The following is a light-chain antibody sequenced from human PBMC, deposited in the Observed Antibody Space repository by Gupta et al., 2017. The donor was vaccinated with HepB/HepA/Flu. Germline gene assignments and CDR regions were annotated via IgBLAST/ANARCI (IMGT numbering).Light chain of an antibody. Sequence: QSLLTQPLSDSAAPGQRVSISCSGGSSNIGSNYVSWYQQLPGTAPKLIIYDNRERPSGIPDRFSGSKSGTSATLGITGLQTGDEADYYCGTWDVSLSAGVFGGGTKLIVL. CDR3: GTWDVSLSAGV. CDR1: SSNIGSNY. CDR2: DNR. J-gene: IGLJ3*02. V-gene: IGLV1-51*01.